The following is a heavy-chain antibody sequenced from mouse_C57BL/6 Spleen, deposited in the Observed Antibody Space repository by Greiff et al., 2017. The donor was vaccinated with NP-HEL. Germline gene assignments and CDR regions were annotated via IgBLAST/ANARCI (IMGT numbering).Heavy chain of an antibody. J-gene: IGHJ3*01. CDR1: GFNIKDDY. CDR2: IDPENGDT. CDR3: TPTMITTSRFAY. V-gene: IGHV14-4*01. D-gene: IGHD2-4*01. Sequence: EVQLQQSGAELVRPGASVKLSCTASGFNIKDDYMHWVKQRPEQGLEWIGWIDPENGDTEYASKFQGKATITADTSSNTAYLQLSSLTSEDTAVYYCTPTMITTSRFAYWGQGTLVTVSA.